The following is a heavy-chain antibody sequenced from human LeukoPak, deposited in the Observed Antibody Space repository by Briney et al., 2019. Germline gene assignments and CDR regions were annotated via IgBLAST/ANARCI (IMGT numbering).Heavy chain of an antibody. D-gene: IGHD4-23*01. CDR2: ISYDGSNK. Sequence: TGGSLRLSCAASGFTFDDYAMHWVRQAPGKGLEWVAVISYDGSNKYLADSVKGRFTIPRDNSKNTLYLQMNSLRAEDTAVYYCAKDPTAGWGYGGNRHYFDYWGQGTLVTVSS. CDR1: GFTFDDYA. CDR3: AKDPTAGWGYGGNRHYFDY. V-gene: IGHV3-30*18. J-gene: IGHJ4*02.